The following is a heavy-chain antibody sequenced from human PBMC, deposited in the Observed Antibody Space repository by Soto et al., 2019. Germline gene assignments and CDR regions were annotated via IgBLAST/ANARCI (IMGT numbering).Heavy chain of an antibody. V-gene: IGHV4-61*01. CDR1: GGSVSSGSYY. D-gene: IGHD6-6*01. CDR3: ARVPPQYSSSYYFDY. CDR2: IYYSGST. J-gene: IGHJ4*02. Sequence: LSLTCTVSGGSVSSGSYYWSWIRQPPGKGLEWIGYIYYSGSTNYNPSLKSRVTISVDTSKNQFSLKLSSVTAADTAVYYCARVPPQYSSSYYFDYWGQGTLVTVSS.